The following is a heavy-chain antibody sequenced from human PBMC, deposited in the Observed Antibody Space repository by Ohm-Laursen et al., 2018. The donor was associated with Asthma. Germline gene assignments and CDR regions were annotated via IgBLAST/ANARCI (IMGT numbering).Heavy chain of an antibody. V-gene: IGHV3-11*01. Sequence: SLRLSCAASGITFSDSYMTWIRQAPGKGLEWISYISASAGTMYYADSVKGRFTISRDNAKKSLFLHMSSLRAEDTAVYYCARDQDPPYSSSWYINFQHWGQGTLVTVSS. D-gene: IGHD6-13*01. J-gene: IGHJ1*01. CDR2: ISASAGTM. CDR3: ARDQDPPYSSSWYINFQH. CDR1: GITFSDSY.